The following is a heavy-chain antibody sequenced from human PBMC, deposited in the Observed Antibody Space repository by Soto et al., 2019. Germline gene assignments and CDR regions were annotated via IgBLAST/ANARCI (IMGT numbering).Heavy chain of an antibody. V-gene: IGHV1-69*12. CDR1: GGTFSSYA. D-gene: IGHD5-18*01. Sequence: QVQLVQSGAEVKKPGSSVKVSCKASGGTFSSYAISWVRQAPGQGLEWMGGIIPIFGTANYAQKFQGRVTIXXDXSXXTAYMELSSLRSEDTAVYYCARGGGDSYGHNWFDPWGQGTLVTVSS. CDR3: ARGGGDSYGHNWFDP. J-gene: IGHJ5*02. CDR2: IIPIFGTA.